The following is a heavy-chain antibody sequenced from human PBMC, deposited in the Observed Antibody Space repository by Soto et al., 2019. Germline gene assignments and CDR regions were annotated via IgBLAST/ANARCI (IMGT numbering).Heavy chain of an antibody. CDR1: GGSISSYY. Sequence: SETLSLTCTVSGGSISSYYWSWIRQPPGKGLEWIGYIYYSGSTNYNPSLKSRVTISVDTSKNQFSLKLSSVTAADTAVYYCARGVVLMVFDYWGQGTLVTVSS. J-gene: IGHJ4*02. CDR2: IYYSGST. D-gene: IGHD2-8*01. CDR3: ARGVVLMVFDY. V-gene: IGHV4-59*12.